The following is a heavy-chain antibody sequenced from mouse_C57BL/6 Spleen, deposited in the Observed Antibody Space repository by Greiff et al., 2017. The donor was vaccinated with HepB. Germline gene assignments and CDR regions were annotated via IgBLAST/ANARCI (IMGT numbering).Heavy chain of an antibody. CDR1: GYTFTSYW. CDR2: IDPSDSET. Sequence: QVQLQQPGAELVRPGSSVKLSCKASGYTFTSYWMHWVKQRPIQGLEWIGNIDPSDSETHYNQKFKDKATLTVDKSSSTAYMQLSSLTSEDSAVYYCASEGYGSSYVPYYFDYWGQGTTLTVSS. D-gene: IGHD1-1*01. CDR3: ASEGYGSSYVPYYFDY. J-gene: IGHJ2*01. V-gene: IGHV1-52*01.